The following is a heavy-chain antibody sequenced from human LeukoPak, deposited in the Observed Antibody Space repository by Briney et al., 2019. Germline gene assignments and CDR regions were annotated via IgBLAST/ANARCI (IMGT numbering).Heavy chain of an antibody. CDR3: ARGRASAGGYSGYDWGDWFDP. CDR1: GYTFTSYG. J-gene: IGHJ5*02. CDR2: ISAYNGNT. D-gene: IGHD5-12*01. Sequence: ASVKVSCKASGYTFTSYGISWVRQAPGQGLEWMGWISAYNGNTNYAQKFQGRVTITRDTSISTAYMELSSLRSEDTAVYYCARGRASAGGYSGYDWGDWFDPWGQGTLVTVSS. V-gene: IGHV1-18*01.